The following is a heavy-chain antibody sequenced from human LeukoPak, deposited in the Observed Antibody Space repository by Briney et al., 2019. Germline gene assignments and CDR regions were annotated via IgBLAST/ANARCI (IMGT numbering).Heavy chain of an antibody. V-gene: IGHV3-23*01. CDR2: ISGSGGST. J-gene: IGHJ1*01. Sequence: GGSLRLSCAASGFTFSSYAMSWVRQAPGKGPEWVSAISGSGGSTYYAGSVKGRFTISRDNSKNTLYLQMNSLRAEDTAVYYCAKDQYSSSWYLYFQHWGQGTLVTVSS. CDR1: GFTFSSYA. D-gene: IGHD6-13*01. CDR3: AKDQYSSSWYLYFQH.